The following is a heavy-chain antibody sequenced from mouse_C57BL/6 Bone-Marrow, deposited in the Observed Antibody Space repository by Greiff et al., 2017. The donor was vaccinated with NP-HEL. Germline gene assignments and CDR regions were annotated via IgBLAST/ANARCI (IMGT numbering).Heavy chain of an antibody. V-gene: IGHV5-4*01. CDR2: ISDGGSYT. CDR3: ARAGSSLPFAY. J-gene: IGHJ3*01. Sequence: EVQLMESGGGLVKPGGSLKLSCAASGFTFSSYAMSWVRQTPEKRLEWVATISDGGSYTYYPDNVKGRFTISRDNAKNNLYLQMSHLKSEDTAMYYCARAGSSLPFAYSGQGTLVTVSA. CDR1: GFTFSSYA. D-gene: IGHD2-1*01.